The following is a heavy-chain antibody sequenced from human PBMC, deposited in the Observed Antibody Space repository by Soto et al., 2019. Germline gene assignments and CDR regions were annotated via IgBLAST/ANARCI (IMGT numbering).Heavy chain of an antibody. V-gene: IGHV3-30*03. CDR3: ARQASFDY. CDR1: GFTFSNYG. Sequence: PGGSLRLSCATSGFTFSNYGMHWVRQTPGKGLEWVAVISYDGNSKYYADSVKGRFTISRDNAKNKLFLQMNSLRPEDTAVYYCARQASFDYWGRGTLVTVSS. J-gene: IGHJ4*02. CDR2: ISYDGNSK.